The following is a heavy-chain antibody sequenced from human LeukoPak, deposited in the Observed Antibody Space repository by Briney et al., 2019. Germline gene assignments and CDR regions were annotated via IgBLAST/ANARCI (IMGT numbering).Heavy chain of an antibody. D-gene: IGHD3-9*01. V-gene: IGHV3-23*01. Sequence: QAGGSLRLSCAASGFTFSNYAMSWVRQAPGKGLEWVSGISGSGGSTYYADSVKGRFTISRDNSKNTLYLQMNSLRAEDTAVYYCAKARLRYFDWEFDYWGQGTLVTVSS. CDR1: GFTFSNYA. J-gene: IGHJ4*02. CDR3: AKARLRYFDWEFDY. CDR2: ISGSGGST.